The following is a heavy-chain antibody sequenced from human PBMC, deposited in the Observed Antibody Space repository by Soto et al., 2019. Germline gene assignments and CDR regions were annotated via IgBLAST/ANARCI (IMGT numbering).Heavy chain of an antibody. J-gene: IGHJ6*01. Sequence: AAVXVSCSVSLYAFTFYYVDAGREAPGHGLELMGWIKPNSGDTNYGENFQGRVTMTRATYISTGNMEMGSLRSDETAVYFCARWNMGKYFSKNFLYHGMDVPGQGTTVTV. V-gene: IGHV1-2*02. CDR1: LYAFTFYY. D-gene: IGHD3-9*01. CDR3: ARWNMGKYFSKNFLYHGMDV. CDR2: IKPNSGDT.